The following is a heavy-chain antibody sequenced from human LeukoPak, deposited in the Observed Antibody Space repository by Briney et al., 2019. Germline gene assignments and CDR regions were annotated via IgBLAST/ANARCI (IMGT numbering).Heavy chain of an antibody. Sequence: PSETLSLTCTVSGGSISSGGYYWSWIRQPPGKGLEWIGYIYHSGSTYYNPSLKSRVTMSVDTSKNQFSLKLSSVTAADTAVYYCARARYYYDSSGYSPYYYYYYMDVWGKGTTVTVSS. J-gene: IGHJ6*03. V-gene: IGHV4-30-2*01. CDR3: ARARYYYDSSGYSPYYYYYYMDV. CDR1: GGSISSGGYY. D-gene: IGHD3-22*01. CDR2: IYHSGST.